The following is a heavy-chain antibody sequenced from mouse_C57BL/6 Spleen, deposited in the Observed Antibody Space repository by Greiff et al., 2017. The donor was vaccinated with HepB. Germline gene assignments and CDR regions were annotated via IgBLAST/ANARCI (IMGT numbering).Heavy chain of an antibody. CDR3: ARRGSDYFDY. J-gene: IGHJ2*01. CDR1: GFSLTSYG. CDR2: IWSGGST. V-gene: IGHV2-2*01. Sequence: QVQLQQSGPGLVQPSQSLSITCTVSGFSLTSYGVHWVRQSPGKGLEWLGVIWSGGSTDYNAAFISRLSISKDNSKSQVFFKMNRLQADDTAIYYCARRGSDYFDYWGQGTTLTVSS.